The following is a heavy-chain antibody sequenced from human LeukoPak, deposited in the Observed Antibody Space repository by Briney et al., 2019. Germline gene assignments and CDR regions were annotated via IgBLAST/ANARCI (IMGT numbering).Heavy chain of an antibody. CDR2: ISESGGTT. CDR3: VKDHRGSLENFQH. CDR1: GFTFSNYA. V-gene: IGHV3-23*01. Sequence: GGSLRLSCAASGFTFSNYAMNWVRQAPGKGLEWVSGISESGGTTYYADSVKGRLTISRDNSKNTLYLQMNSLRDEDTALYYCVKDHRGSLENFQHWGQGTLVTVFS. J-gene: IGHJ1*01.